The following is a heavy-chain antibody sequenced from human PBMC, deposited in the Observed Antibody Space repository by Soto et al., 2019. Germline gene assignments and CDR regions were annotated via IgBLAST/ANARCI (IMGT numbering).Heavy chain of an antibody. CDR2: IKSKTDGGAT. Sequence: EVQVVESGGGLVKPGGSLRLSCAASGFTFSIAWMSWVRQAPGKGLEWVGRIKSKTDGGATDYAAPVKGRFTISRDDSTNTLWLQMNSLKTEDTAVYYCTVYGGNGAFDSWGQGTLVTVSS. V-gene: IGHV3-15*01. J-gene: IGHJ4*02. D-gene: IGHD4-17*01. CDR1: GFTFSIAW. CDR3: TVYGGNGAFDS.